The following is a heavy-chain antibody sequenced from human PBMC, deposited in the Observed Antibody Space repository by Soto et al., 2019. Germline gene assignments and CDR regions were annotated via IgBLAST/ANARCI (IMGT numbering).Heavy chain of an antibody. CDR3: ARSGRYSGSYHDAFDI. D-gene: IGHD1-26*01. V-gene: IGHV5-51*01. CDR1: GYSFTSYW. Sequence: LGESLKISCKGSGYSFTSYWIGWVRQMPGKGLEWMGIIYPGDSDTRYSPSFQGQVTISADKSISTAYLQWSSLKASDTAMYYCARSGRYSGSYHDAFDIWGQGTMVTVSS. CDR2: IYPGDSDT. J-gene: IGHJ3*02.